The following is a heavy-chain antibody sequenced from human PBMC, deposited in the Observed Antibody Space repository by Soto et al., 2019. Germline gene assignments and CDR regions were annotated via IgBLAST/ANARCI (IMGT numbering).Heavy chain of an antibody. CDR2: LSHDGSNK. Sequence: GGSLRLSCAASGFTFSSYAMHWVRQAPGKGLEWVAVLSHDGSNKYYADSVKGRFTISRDNSKTLYLQMNSLRAEDTAVYYCVSSLSPYSTGCHNRHFHYRGQGTLVTVSS. CDR1: GFTFSSYA. V-gene: IGHV3-30-3*01. CDR3: VSSLSPYSTGCHNRHFHY. D-gene: IGHD6-19*01. J-gene: IGHJ4*02.